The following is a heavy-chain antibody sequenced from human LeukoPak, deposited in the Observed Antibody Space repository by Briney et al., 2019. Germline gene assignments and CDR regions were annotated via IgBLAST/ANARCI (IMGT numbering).Heavy chain of an antibody. CDR2: ISADNGNT. V-gene: IGHV1-18*01. CDR1: GYTFTSYG. CDR3: ARDGRNWFDP. D-gene: IGHD1-1*01. Sequence: ASVKVSCKASGYTFTSYGISWVRQAPGQGLEWMGWISADNGNTNYAREVQGRVTMTTDTSTSTAYMELRSLRSDDTAVYYCARDGRNWFDPWGQGTLVTVSS. J-gene: IGHJ5*02.